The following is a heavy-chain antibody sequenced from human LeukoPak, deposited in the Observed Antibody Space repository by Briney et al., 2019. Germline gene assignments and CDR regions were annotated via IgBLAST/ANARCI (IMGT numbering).Heavy chain of an antibody. D-gene: IGHD3-10*01. Sequence: SETLSLTCAVSGGSISSSNWWTWVRQPPGKGLEWIGEIYHSGSTNYNPSLKTRVTISVDKSKNQFSLKLSSVTAADTAVYYCARRIWFGELSAWGQGTLVTVSS. J-gene: IGHJ5*02. CDR1: GGSISSSNW. CDR2: IYHSGST. CDR3: ARRIWFGELSA. V-gene: IGHV4-4*02.